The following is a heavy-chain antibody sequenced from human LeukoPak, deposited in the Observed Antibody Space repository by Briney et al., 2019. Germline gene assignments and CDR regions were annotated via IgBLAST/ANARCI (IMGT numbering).Heavy chain of an antibody. CDR3: ARALEGGHIDF. CDR1: GYTFTSYD. Sequence: ASVKVSCKASGYTFTSYDFNWVRRASGQGFEWMGWMSPKSGNTGYAQKFQGRVTMTRDTSISTAYMELSSLRSEDTAVYYCARALEGGHIDFWARGTLVTVSS. V-gene: IGHV1-8*01. D-gene: IGHD3-16*01. J-gene: IGHJ4*02. CDR2: MSPKSGNT.